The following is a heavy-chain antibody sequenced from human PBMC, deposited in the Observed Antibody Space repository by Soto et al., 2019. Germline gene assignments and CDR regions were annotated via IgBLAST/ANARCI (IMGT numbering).Heavy chain of an antibody. CDR1: GGSISSSSYY. J-gene: IGHJ4*02. V-gene: IGHV4-39*01. Sequence: PSETLSLTCTVSGGSISSSSYYWGWIRQPPGKGLEWIGSIYYSGSTYYNPSLKSRVTISVDTSKNQFSLKPSSVTAADTAVYYCARHGDYYDSSGYPAPFDYWGQGTLVTVSS. CDR2: IYYSGST. CDR3: ARHGDYYDSSGYPAPFDY. D-gene: IGHD3-22*01.